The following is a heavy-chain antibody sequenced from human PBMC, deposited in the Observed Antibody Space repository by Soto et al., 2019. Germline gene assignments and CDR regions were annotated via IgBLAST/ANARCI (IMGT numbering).Heavy chain of an antibody. V-gene: IGHV1-69*13. Sequence: SLKVSCKASGGTFSSYAISWVRQAPGQGLEWMGGVIPIFGTANYAQKFQGRVTITADESTSTAYMELSSLRSEDTAVYYCAGSLVLRFLEWIRTGWSMDVWGQGTTVTVSS. J-gene: IGHJ6*02. CDR2: VIPIFGTA. D-gene: IGHD3-3*01. CDR3: AGSLVLRFLEWIRTGWSMDV. CDR1: GGTFSSYA.